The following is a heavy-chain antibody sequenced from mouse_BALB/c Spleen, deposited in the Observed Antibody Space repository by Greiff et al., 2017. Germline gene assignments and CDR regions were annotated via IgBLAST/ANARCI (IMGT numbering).Heavy chain of an antibody. V-gene: IGHV10-1*02. CDR3: VRQTVSFDY. CDR2: IRSKSNNYAT. CDR1: GFTFNTYA. Sequence: EVKLEESGGGLVRPKGSLKLSCAASGFTFNTYAMNWVRQAPGKGLEWVARIRSKSNNYATYYADSVKDRFTISRDDSQSMLYLQMNNLKTEDTAMYYCVRQTVSFDYWGQGTTLTVSS. J-gene: IGHJ2*01.